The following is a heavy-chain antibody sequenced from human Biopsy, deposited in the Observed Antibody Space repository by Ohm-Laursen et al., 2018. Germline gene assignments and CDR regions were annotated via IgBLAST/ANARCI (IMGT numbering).Heavy chain of an antibody. Sequence: PSDTLSLTCTVSGGSISDSTYHWGWIRQPPGKGLEWIGYIYSSGGTDYNPSLKSRVTISLDTSKNQFSLTLTSVTVADTAIYYCARRPYTRDNWFDPWGQGTLVTVSS. CDR3: ARRPYTRDNWFDP. V-gene: IGHV4-61*05. J-gene: IGHJ5*02. CDR1: GGSISDSTYH. D-gene: IGHD2-2*01. CDR2: IYSSGGT.